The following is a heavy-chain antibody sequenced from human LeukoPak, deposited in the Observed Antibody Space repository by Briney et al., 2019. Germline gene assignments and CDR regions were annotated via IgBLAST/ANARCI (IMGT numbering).Heavy chain of an antibody. D-gene: IGHD4-11*01. V-gene: IGHV3-30-3*01. CDR2: ISYDGSNK. J-gene: IGHJ5*02. Sequence: GGSLRLSCAASGLTFSSHWMHWVRQAPGKGLEWVAVISYDGSNKYYADSVKGRFTISRDNSKNTLYLQMNSLRAEDTAVYYCARERTDDYSNYVDWFDPWGQGTLVTVSS. CDR3: ARERTDDYSNYVDWFDP. CDR1: GLTFSSHW.